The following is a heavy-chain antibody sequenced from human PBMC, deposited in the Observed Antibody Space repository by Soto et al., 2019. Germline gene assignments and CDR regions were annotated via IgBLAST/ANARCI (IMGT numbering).Heavy chain of an antibody. V-gene: IGHV3-23*01. Sequence: PGGSLRLSCAASGFTFSSYAMIWVRQAPGKGLEWVSAISGSGGSTYYADSVKGRFTISRDNSKNTLYLQMNSLRAEDTAVYYCAKGRSSSSQTFDYWGQGTLVTVSS. CDR1: GFTFSSYA. J-gene: IGHJ4*02. D-gene: IGHD6-6*01. CDR3: AKGRSSSSQTFDY. CDR2: ISGSGGST.